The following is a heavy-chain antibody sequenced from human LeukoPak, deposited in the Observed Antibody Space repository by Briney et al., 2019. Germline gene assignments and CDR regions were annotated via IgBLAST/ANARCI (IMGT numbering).Heavy chain of an antibody. J-gene: IGHJ5*02. V-gene: IGHV4-34*01. Sequence: NASETLSLTCAVYGGSFSGYYWSWIRQPPGKGLEWIGEINHSGSTNYNPSLKSRVTISVDTSKNQFSLKLSSVTAADAAVYYCARGRSSVRTMIVVVTRINWFDPWGLGTLVTVSS. D-gene: IGHD3-22*01. CDR1: GGSFSGYY. CDR2: INHSGST. CDR3: ARGRSSVRTMIVVVTRINWFDP.